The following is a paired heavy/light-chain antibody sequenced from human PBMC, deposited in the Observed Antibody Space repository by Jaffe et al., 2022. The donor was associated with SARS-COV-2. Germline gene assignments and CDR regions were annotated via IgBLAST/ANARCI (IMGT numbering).Light chain of an antibody. J-gene: IGKJ1*01. Sequence: DIQMTQSPSTLSASVGDRVTITCRASQSIGNWLAWYQQKPGKAPKLLIYMASSLESGVPSRFSGSGSGTEFTLTISGLQADDFATYYCQQYNHYWTFGQGTKVEIK. V-gene: IGKV1-5*03. CDR1: QSIGNW. CDR3: QQYNHYWT. CDR2: MAS.
Heavy chain of an antibody. CDR3: VKERVGRGQSGDFAFDI. V-gene: IGHV3-9*01. J-gene: IGHJ3*02. CDR2: ISWKGGTI. D-gene: IGHD2-21*01. CDR1: GFIFDDYA. Sequence: EVQLVESGGGLVQPGRSLRLSCAASGFIFDDYAIHWVRQPPGKGLEWVSGISWKGGTIGYADSVKGRFTISRDNAKKSLYLQMNSLRPEDTALYYCVKERVGRGQSGDFAFDIWGRGTTVTVSS.